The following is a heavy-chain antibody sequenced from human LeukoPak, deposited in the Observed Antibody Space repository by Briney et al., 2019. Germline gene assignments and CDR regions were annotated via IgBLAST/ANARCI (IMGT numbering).Heavy chain of an antibody. J-gene: IGHJ4*02. V-gene: IGHV3-23*01. CDR3: AKGPSSGRYFDY. CDR2: ISGSGGST. Sequence: GGSLRLSCAASGFTFSSYAMSWVRQAPGKGLEWVSAISGSGGSTYYADSVKGRFTTSRDNSKNTLYLQMNSLRAEDTAVYYCAKGPSSGRYFDYWGQGTLVTVSS. CDR1: GFTFSSYA. D-gene: IGHD1-26*01.